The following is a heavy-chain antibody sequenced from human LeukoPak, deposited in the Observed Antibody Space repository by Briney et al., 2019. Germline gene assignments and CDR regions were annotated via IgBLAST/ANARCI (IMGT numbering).Heavy chain of an antibody. CDR2: IYYSGST. J-gene: IGHJ6*02. D-gene: IGHD2-2*03. Sequence: SETLSLTCTVSGGSISSSSYYWGWIRQPPGKGLEWIGSIYYSGSTYYNPSLKSRVTISVDTSKNQFSLKLSSVTAADTAVYYCATGGGYCSSTSCRIVPPYGMDVWGQGTTVTVSS. CDR1: GGSISSSSYY. V-gene: IGHV4-39*01. CDR3: ATGGGYCSSTSCRIVPPYGMDV.